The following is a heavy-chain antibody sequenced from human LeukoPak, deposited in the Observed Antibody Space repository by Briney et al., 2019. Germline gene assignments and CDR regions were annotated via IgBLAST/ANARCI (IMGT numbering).Heavy chain of an antibody. V-gene: IGHV4-34*01. Sequence: PSETLSLTCAVYGGSFSGYYWSWIRQPPGKGLEWIGEINHSGSTNYNPSLKSRVTISVDTSKNQFSLKLSSVTAADTAVYYCARDVFGDHGDYWDQGTLVTVSS. CDR3: ARDVFGDHGDY. D-gene: IGHD4-17*01. CDR1: GGSFSGYY. CDR2: INHSGST. J-gene: IGHJ4*02.